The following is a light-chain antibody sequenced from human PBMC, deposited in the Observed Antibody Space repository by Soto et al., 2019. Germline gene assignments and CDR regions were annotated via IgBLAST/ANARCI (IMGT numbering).Light chain of an antibody. Sequence: EIVLTQSPATLSLSPGERATLSCRASQSVSSYLAWYQQKPGQAPRLLIYPASNRATGIPARFIGSGSGTDFTLTISSLEPEDFAVYYCQQRSNWPTFGGGTKVEIK. CDR3: QQRSNWPT. J-gene: IGKJ4*01. V-gene: IGKV3-11*01. CDR1: QSVSSY. CDR2: PAS.